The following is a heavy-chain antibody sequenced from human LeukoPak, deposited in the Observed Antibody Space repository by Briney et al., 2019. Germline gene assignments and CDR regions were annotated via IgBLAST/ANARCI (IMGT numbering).Heavy chain of an antibody. Sequence: SETLSLTCTVSGDSINTFNSYFWGWVRQPAGKGLEWIGRTYFIGTTHYNPSLKSRLTMSLDTSKNQLSLRLKSVTAADTAVYYCGIQGYTASYYFVDYRSQGTLVTVSS. CDR2: TYFIGTT. D-gene: IGHD1-26*01. J-gene: IGHJ4*02. V-gene: IGHV4-39*07. CDR1: GDSINTFNSYF. CDR3: GIQGYTASYYFVDY.